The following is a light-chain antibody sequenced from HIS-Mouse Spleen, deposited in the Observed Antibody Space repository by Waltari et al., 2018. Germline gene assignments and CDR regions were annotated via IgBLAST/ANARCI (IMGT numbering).Light chain of an antibody. V-gene: IGLV3-25*03. J-gene: IGLJ2*01. CDR1: ALPKQY. Sequence: SYELTQPPSVSVSPGQTARITCSGDALPKQYAYWYQQKPGQAPVLVIYKDSERPSGIPERVAGSSSGTTGTLTISGVQAEDEADYYCQSADSSGTYVFGGGTKLTVL. CDR3: QSADSSGTYV. CDR2: KDS.